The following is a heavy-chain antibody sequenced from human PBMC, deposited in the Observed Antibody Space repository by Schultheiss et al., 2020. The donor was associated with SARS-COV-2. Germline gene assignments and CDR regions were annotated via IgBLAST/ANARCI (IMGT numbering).Heavy chain of an antibody. J-gene: IGHJ4*02. CDR2: ISGSGGST. D-gene: IGHD6-19*01. Sequence: GGSLRLSCVASGFTFSDYSLNWVRQAPGKGLEWVSAISGSGGSTYYADSVMGRFTISRDNAKDSLFLQMNSLRPEDSAVYFCARDLAGAVAPLQEAFFKYWGQGTLVTVSS. CDR3: ARDLAGAVAPLQEAFFKY. CDR1: GFTFSDYS. V-gene: IGHV3-21*01.